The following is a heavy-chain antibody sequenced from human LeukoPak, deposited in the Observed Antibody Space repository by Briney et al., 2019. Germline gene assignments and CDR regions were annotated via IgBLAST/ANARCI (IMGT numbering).Heavy chain of an antibody. CDR1: GGSISSSSYY. D-gene: IGHD1-1*01. Sequence: ASETLSLTCTVSGGSISSSSYYWGWIRQSPGTGLEWIGSIYYSGTTYYNPSPKSRVATSIDTSKNQFSLKLSSVTAADTAMYYCARDNDQLGLDPFDYWGQGTLVTVSS. CDR2: IYYSGTT. CDR3: ARDNDQLGLDPFDY. J-gene: IGHJ4*02. V-gene: IGHV4-39*07.